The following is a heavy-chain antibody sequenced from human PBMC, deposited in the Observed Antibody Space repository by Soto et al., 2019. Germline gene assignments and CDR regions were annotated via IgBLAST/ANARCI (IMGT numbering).Heavy chain of an antibody. CDR1: GGSFSGYY. Sequence: KPSETLSLTCAVYGGSFSGYYWSWIRQPPGKGLEWIGEINHSGSTNYNPSLKSRVTISVDTSKNQFSLKVSAVTAADTAVYYCAREKLWGFDYWGQGTLVTVSS. CDR2: INHSGST. J-gene: IGHJ4*02. V-gene: IGHV4-34*01. CDR3: AREKLWGFDY. D-gene: IGHD5-18*01.